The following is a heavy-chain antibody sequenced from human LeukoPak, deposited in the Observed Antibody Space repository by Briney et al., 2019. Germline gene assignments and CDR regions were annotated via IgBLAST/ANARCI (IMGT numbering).Heavy chain of an antibody. CDR2: ISGSGDTT. V-gene: IGHV3-23*01. Sequence: GGSLRLSCAASGFTFSNYPMSWVRQAPGKGLEWVSVISGSGDTTYYADSVKGRFTISRDNSKNTLYLQMNSLRAEDTAVYYCAKTLVGTYAFDIWGQGTTVTVSS. CDR1: GFTFSNYP. J-gene: IGHJ3*02. D-gene: IGHD1-26*01. CDR3: AKTLVGTYAFDI.